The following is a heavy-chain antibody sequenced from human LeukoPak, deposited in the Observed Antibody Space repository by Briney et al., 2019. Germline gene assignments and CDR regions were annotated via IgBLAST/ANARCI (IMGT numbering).Heavy chain of an antibody. CDR2: INPNSGGT. D-gene: IGHD4-11*01. V-gene: IGHV1-2*02. CDR1: GYTFTGYY. CDR3: ARDPAYRPYDY. J-gene: IGHJ4*02. Sequence: AAVNVSCKASGYTFTGYYMHWVRQAPGQGLEWMGWINPNSGGTNYAQKFQGRVTMTRDTSISTAYMELSRLRSDDTAVYYCARDPAYRPYDYWGQGTLVTVSS.